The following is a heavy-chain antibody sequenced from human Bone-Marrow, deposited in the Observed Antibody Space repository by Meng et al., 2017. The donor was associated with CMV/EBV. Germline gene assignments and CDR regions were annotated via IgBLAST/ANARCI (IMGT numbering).Heavy chain of an antibody. V-gene: IGHV3-9*01. J-gene: IGHJ3*02. D-gene: IGHD5-18*01. CDR2: ITWNSGRI. Sequence: SLKISCAAFGFTFHDYTMHWVRQAPGKGLEWVSGITWNSGRIVYADFVKGRFTISRDNAKNSLYLQMNSLRTEDTALYYCAKERYMAPGAFDIWGQGTMVTVSS. CDR1: GFTFHDYT. CDR3: AKERYMAPGAFDI.